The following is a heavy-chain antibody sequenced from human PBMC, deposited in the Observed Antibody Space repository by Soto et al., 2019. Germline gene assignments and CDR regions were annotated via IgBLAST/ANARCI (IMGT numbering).Heavy chain of an antibody. CDR1: GFTFSSYA. J-gene: IGHJ4*02. CDR2: ISGSGGST. CDR3: AKVLAHYGDGGYDY. Sequence: GGSLRLSCAASGFTFSSYAMSWVRQAPGKGLEWVSAISGSGGSTYYADSVKGWFTISRDNSKNTLYLQMNSLRAEDTAVYYCAKVLAHYGDGGYDYWGKETLVTVPS. D-gene: IGHD4-17*01. V-gene: IGHV3-23*01.